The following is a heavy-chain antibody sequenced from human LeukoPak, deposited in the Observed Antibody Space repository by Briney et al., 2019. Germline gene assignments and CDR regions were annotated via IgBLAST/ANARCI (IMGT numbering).Heavy chain of an antibody. CDR2: ISGSGGST. CDR1: GFTFSSYA. D-gene: IGHD2-8*01. J-gene: IGHJ6*02. CDR3: AKDQPPYCTNGVCRLYYYYYYGMDV. V-gene: IGHV3-23*01. Sequence: GGSLRLSCAASGFTFSSYAMSWVRQAPGKGLEWVSAISGSGGSTYYADSVKGRFTISRDNSKNTLYLQMNSLRAEDTAVYYCAKDQPPYCTNGVCRLYYYYYYGMDVWGQGTTVTVSS.